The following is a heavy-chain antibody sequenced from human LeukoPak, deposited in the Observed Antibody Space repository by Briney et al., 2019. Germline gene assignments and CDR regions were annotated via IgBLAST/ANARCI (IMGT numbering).Heavy chain of an antibody. CDR1: GYTFTSYD. D-gene: IGHD4/OR15-4a*01. J-gene: IGHJ5*02. Sequence: WASVKVSCKASGYTFTSYDINWVRQATGQGLEWMGWMNPNSGNTGYAQKFQGRVTMTRNTSISTAYMELSSLRSEDTAVYYCARRALITLRRWFDPWGQGTLVTVSS. CDR3: ARRALITLRRWFDP. V-gene: IGHV1-8*01. CDR2: MNPNSGNT.